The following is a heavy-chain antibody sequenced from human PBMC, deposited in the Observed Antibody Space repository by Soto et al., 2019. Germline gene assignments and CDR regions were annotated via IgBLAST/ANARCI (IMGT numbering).Heavy chain of an antibody. J-gene: IGHJ5*02. CDR2: IFYSGRS. Sequence: VQLQESGPRLVKPSETLSLTCSVSGGSISGYYWSWIRQPQGKGLEWIGYIFYSGRSYYNPSLNNRVTISVDTSNNPFSLKLISVTAADTAVYYCARESLVVAGTFPMKDNWFDPWGQGTLVTVSS. CDR3: ARESLVVAGTFPMKDNWFDP. CDR1: GGSISGYY. V-gene: IGHV4-59*01. D-gene: IGHD2-15*01.